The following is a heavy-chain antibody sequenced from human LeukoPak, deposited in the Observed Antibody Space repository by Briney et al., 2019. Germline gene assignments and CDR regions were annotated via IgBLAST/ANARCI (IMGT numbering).Heavy chain of an antibody. V-gene: IGHV1-3*01. CDR2: INAGNGNT. CDR3: ARVLKGYDSSGKESLLAERSFGGAFDI. CDR1: GYTFTGYY. J-gene: IGHJ3*02. D-gene: IGHD3-22*01. Sequence: ASVKVSCKASGYTFTGYYMHWVRQAPGQRLEWMGWINAGNGNTKYSQKFQGRVTITRDTSASTAYMELSSLRSEDTAVYYCARVLKGYDSSGKESLLAERSFGGAFDIWGQGTMVTVSS.